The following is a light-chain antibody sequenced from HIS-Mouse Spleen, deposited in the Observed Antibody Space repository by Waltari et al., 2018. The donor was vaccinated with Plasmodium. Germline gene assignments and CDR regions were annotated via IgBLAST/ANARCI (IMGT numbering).Light chain of an antibody. V-gene: IGKV3-11*01. CDR3: QQRSNWPLT. Sequence: EIVLTQSPATLSLSPGERATLSCRASQSVSSYLAWYPQKPGQAPRLLIYDASNRATGIPARFSGSGSGTDFTLTISSLEPEDCAVYYCQQRSNWPLTFGGGTKVEIK. CDR2: DAS. J-gene: IGKJ4*01. CDR1: QSVSSY.